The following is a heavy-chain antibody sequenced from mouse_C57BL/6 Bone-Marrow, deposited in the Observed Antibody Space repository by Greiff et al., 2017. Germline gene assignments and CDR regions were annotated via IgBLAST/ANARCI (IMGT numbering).Heavy chain of an antibody. D-gene: IGHD2-5*01. Sequence: QVQLQQSGAELVRPGTSVKMSCKASGYTFTNYWIGWAKQRPGHGLEWIGDIHPGGGYTNYNEKFKGKATLTADKSSSTAYMQFSSLTSEDSAIYYCARYYSNCLYSMDYWGQGTSGTVSS. CDR3: ARYYSNCLYSMDY. CDR1: GYTFTNYW. J-gene: IGHJ4*01. V-gene: IGHV1-63*01. CDR2: IHPGGGYT.